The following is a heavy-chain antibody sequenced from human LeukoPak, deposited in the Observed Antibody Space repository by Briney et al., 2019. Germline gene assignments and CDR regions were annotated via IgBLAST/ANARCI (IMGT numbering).Heavy chain of an antibody. Sequence: ASVKVSCKASGYTFTGYYMHWVRQAPGQGLEWMGWINPNSGGTNYAQKFQGRVTMTRDTSISTAYMELSRLRSDDTAVYYCARDNTMVRGVIYWGQGTLDTVSS. CDR2: INPNSGGT. D-gene: IGHD3-10*01. CDR3: ARDNTMVRGVIY. J-gene: IGHJ4*02. CDR1: GYTFTGYY. V-gene: IGHV1-2*02.